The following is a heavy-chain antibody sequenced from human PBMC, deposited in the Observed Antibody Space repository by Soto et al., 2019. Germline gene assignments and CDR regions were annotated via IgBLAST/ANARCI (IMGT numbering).Heavy chain of an antibody. CDR1: GYTFTSYG. Sequence: ASVKVSCKASGYTFTSYGISWVRQAPGQGLEWMGWISTYNGQTRYAQKLQDRVTMTTDTSTTTAYMELRGLRSDDTAVYYCAREYCTSTSCYGPDYWGQGTLVTVSS. CDR2: ISTYNGQT. V-gene: IGHV1-18*01. CDR3: AREYCTSTSCYGPDY. D-gene: IGHD2-2*01. J-gene: IGHJ4*02.